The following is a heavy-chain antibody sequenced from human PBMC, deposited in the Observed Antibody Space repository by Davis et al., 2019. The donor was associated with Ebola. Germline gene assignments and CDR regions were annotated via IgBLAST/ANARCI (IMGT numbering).Heavy chain of an antibody. V-gene: IGHV3-74*01. D-gene: IGHD3-10*01. Sequence: HTGGSLRLSCAASGFTFTSYWMHCVSQAPGKGLVWVSRINSDGSSTSYADSVKGRFTISRGNAKNTLYLQMNSLRAEDTAVYYCARALRGVLYWGQGTLVTVSS. CDR2: INSDGSST. CDR1: GFTFTSYW. J-gene: IGHJ4*02. CDR3: ARALRGVLY.